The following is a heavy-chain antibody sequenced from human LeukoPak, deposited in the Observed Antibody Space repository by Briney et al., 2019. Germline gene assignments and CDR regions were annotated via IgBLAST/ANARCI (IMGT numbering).Heavy chain of an antibody. CDR1: SGSVNSGGYY. J-gene: IGHJ4*02. D-gene: IGHD4-17*01. CDR2: IYYSGRT. CDR3: ARSSDYGDYD. Sequence: PSEPLSLTRPVSSGSVNSGGYYWTWIRQHPGKRLEWLGYIYYSGRTYYNPSLKSRITISLDTSKNQFSLNLASVSAADTAFYFCARSSDYGDYDWGQGTLITVSS. V-gene: IGHV4-31*02.